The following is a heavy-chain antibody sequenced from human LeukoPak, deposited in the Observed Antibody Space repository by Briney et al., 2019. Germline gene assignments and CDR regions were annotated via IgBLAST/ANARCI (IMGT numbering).Heavy chain of an antibody. V-gene: IGHV3-23*01. D-gene: IGHD6-19*01. CDR1: GFTFSDSA. Sequence: PGASLRLSCEASGFTFSDSAMSWVRQASERGLECFSLISASGGNSYYADSVKGRSTVSRDSSKNTLHLQMNSLRAEDTAVYYCARGHSSGWYPYYFDYWGQGTLVTVSS. CDR3: ARGHSSGWYPYYFDY. J-gene: IGHJ4*02. CDR2: ISASGGNS.